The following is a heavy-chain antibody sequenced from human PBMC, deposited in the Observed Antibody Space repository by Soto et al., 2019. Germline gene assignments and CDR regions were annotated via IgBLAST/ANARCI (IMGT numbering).Heavy chain of an antibody. CDR2: IYPGDSDT. CDR1: GYKFTIYW. D-gene: IGHD6-13*01. CDR3: ARHSIAAAIDP. J-gene: IGHJ5*02. Sequence: PGESLNISCKGSGYKFTIYWIGWVRQMPGKGLEWMGIIYPGDSDTRYSPSFQGQVTISADKSISTAYLQWSSLKASDTAMYYCARHSIAAAIDPWGQGTLVTVSS. V-gene: IGHV5-51*01.